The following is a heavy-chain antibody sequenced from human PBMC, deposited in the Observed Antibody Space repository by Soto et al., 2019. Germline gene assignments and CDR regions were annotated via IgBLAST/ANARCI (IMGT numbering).Heavy chain of an antibody. D-gene: IGHD3-22*01. Sequence: GGSLRLSCAASEFTVNNYYISWVRQAPGKGLEWVSVIYSDGSTYYADSVKGRFTISRDNSKNTLYLQMNSLRAEDTAVYYCARANYYDSSGGQYCMDVWGQGTTVTVSS. CDR2: IYSDGST. V-gene: IGHV3-53*01. CDR1: EFTVNNYY. J-gene: IGHJ6*02. CDR3: ARANYYDSSGGQYCMDV.